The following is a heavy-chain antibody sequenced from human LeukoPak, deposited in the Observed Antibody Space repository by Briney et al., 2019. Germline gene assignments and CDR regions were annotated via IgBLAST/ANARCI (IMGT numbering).Heavy chain of an antibody. V-gene: IGHV3-7*04. D-gene: IGHD4-17*01. CDR2: INQHGSEK. CDR1: GFTFSSYW. J-gene: IGHJ6*02. CDR3: ARGLYGDYYYYGMDV. Sequence: GGSLRLSRAASGFTFSSYWMSWVRQAPGKGLEWVANINQHGSEKYYVDSVEGRFTISRDNAKNSLYLQMNSLRAEDTAVYYCARGLYGDYYYYGMDVWGQGTTVTVSS.